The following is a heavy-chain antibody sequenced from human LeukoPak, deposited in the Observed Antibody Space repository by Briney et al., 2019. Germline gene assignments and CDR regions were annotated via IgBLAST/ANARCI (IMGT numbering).Heavy chain of an antibody. CDR3: TRDSGSYYRSRCFDY. CDR1: GFTFGDYA. CDR2: IRSQAYGGTT. V-gene: IGHV3-49*03. Sequence: GGSLRLSCTASGFTFGDYAMSWFRQAPGKGLEWVGFIRSQAYGGTTEYAASVKGRFTISRDDSKSIAYLQMNSLKTEDTAVYYCTRDSGSYYRSRCFDYWGQGTLVTVSS. D-gene: IGHD1-26*01. J-gene: IGHJ4*02.